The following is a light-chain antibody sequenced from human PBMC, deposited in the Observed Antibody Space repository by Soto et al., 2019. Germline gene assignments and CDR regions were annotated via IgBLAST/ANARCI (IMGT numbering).Light chain of an antibody. CDR3: QHYSSSRT. V-gene: IGKV3-20*01. CDR2: GGS. J-gene: IGKJ1*01. CDR1: QSVSSSF. Sequence: VLTQSPGTLSLSPGERATLSCRASQSVSSSFLAWYQQKPGQAPRLLIYGGSSRATGIPVRFSGSGSETDFTLTITRLEPEDFAFYYCQHYSSSRTFGQGTKVDIK.